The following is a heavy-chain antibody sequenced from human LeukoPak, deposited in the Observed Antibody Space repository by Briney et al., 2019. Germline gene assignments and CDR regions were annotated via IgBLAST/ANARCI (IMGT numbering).Heavy chain of an antibody. D-gene: IGHD3-10*01. CDR2: IYYSGST. CDR3: ARGRVLPKIITMVRGVIITSPDWDY. CDR1: GGSISSSCYY. J-gene: IGHJ4*02. Sequence: PSETLSLTCTVSGGSISSSCYYWGWIRQPPGKGLEWIGSIYYSGSTYYNPSLKSRVTISVDTSKNQFSLKLSSVTAADTAVYYCARGRVLPKIITMVRGVIITSPDWDYWGQGTLVTVSS. V-gene: IGHV4-39*01.